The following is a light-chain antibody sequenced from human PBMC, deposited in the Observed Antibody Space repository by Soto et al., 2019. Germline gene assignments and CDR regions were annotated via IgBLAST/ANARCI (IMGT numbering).Light chain of an antibody. V-gene: IGKV3-15*01. CDR3: QQHNHWHY. CDR2: AVS. Sequence: EIVMTQSPATLSVSQGERATLSCRASQSVSSNLAWFQQKPGQAPRLLLYAVSTRATGVPGRFSGSGSGTEFTLTISSLQSEDSAVYYCQQHNHWHYFGQGTKLEIK. J-gene: IGKJ2*01. CDR1: QSVSSN.